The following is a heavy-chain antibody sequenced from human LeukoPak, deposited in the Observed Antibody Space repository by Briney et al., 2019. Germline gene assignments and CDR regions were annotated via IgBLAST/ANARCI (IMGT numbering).Heavy chain of an antibody. D-gene: IGHD2-2*01. CDR1: GYSFTNFY. J-gene: IGHJ5*01. CDR3: ARDRSTANWLDS. CDR2: INPSGGST. V-gene: IGHV1-46*01. Sequence: ASVKVSCKASGYSFTNFYTHWVRQAPGQGLEWMGIINPSGGSTNYAQKFQGRVTMTSDTSASTVYMDLSSLRSEDTAIYYCARDRSTANWLDSWGQGTLVTVSS.